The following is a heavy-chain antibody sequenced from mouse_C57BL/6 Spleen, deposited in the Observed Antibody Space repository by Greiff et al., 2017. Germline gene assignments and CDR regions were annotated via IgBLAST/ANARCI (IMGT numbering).Heavy chain of an antibody. J-gene: IGHJ3*01. CDR3: AIGCAGLAY. Sequence: QVQLQQSGAELAKPGASVKLSCKASGYTFTSYWMHWVKQRPGQGLEWIGYINPSSGYTKYNQKFKDKATLTADKSSSTAYMQLSSRTYEDSSVYYCAIGCAGLAYWGQGTLVTVSA. D-gene: IGHD3-2*02. V-gene: IGHV1-7*01. CDR2: INPSSGYT. CDR1: GYTFTSYW.